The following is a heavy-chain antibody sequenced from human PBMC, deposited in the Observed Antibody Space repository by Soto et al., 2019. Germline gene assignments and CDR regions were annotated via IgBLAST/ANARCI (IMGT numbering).Heavy chain of an antibody. V-gene: IGHV1-18*01. D-gene: IGHD6-13*01. CDR1: GYTFTNYG. CDR3: ASRLAAAELV. Sequence: QVQLVPSGAEVKKPWAPVKGSCKASGYTFTNYGISWGRQAPGQGLEWMGWINPYNGNTNYAQKLQGRVTMTTDTSTSTAYMELRSLRSDDTAVYYCASRLAAAELVWGQGTLVTVSS. CDR2: INPYNGNT. J-gene: IGHJ4*02.